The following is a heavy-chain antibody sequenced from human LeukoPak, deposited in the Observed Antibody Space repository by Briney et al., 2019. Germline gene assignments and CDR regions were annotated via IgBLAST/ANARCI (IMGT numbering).Heavy chain of an antibody. CDR1: GFTFSSHW. CDR3: ARDPHSLDY. CDR2: IKKDGSEK. D-gene: IGHD1-26*01. J-gene: IGHJ4*02. V-gene: IGHV3-7*01. Sequence: GGSLRLSCAASGFTFSSHWMSWVRQAPGKGLEWVANIKKDGSEKYYVDAVKGRFTISRDNAKNSLYLHMNSLRVEDTGVYYCARDPHSLDYWGQGTLVTVSS.